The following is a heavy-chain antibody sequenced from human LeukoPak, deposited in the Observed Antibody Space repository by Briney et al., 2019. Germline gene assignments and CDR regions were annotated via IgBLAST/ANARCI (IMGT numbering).Heavy chain of an antibody. J-gene: IGHJ1*01. CDR3: ASAGDSSGYYYSYFQH. CDR2: INPSGGST. V-gene: IGHV1-46*01. D-gene: IGHD3-22*01. Sequence: ASVKVSCKASGYTFTSYYMHWVRQAPGQGLEWMGIINPSGGSTSYAQKFQGRVIMTRDTSTSTVYMELSSLRSEDTAVYYCASAGDSSGYYYSYFQHWGQGTLVTVSS. CDR1: GYTFTSYY.